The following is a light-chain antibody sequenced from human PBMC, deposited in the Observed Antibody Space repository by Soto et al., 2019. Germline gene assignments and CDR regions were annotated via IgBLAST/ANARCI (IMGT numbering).Light chain of an antibody. J-gene: IGLJ3*02. V-gene: IGLV3-21*02. CDR3: QVRESPSDHSVV. CDR2: NGR. Sequence: SCELTQPPSVSVAPGQTASITCGGDNIGTKGVHWYQQKPGQAPELVVYNGRDRPSGIPERFSGSNSGNTATLTITRVEAGDEADFYCQVRESPSDHSVVFGGGTKLTVL. CDR1: NIGTKG.